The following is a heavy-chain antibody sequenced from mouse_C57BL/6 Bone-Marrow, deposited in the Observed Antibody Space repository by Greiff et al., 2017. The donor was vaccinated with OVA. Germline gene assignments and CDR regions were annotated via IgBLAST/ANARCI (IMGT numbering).Heavy chain of an antibody. J-gene: IGHJ3*01. CDR3: ARGRGGYGFAY. Sequence: QVQLQQSGPELVKPGASVKLSCKASGYTFTSYDINWVKQRPGQGLEWIGWIYPRDGSTKYNEKFKGKATFTVDTSSSTAYMELHSLTSEDAAVYFCARGRGGYGFAYWGQGTLVTVSA. CDR1: GYTFTSYD. D-gene: IGHD2-2*01. V-gene: IGHV1-85*01. CDR2: IYPRDGST.